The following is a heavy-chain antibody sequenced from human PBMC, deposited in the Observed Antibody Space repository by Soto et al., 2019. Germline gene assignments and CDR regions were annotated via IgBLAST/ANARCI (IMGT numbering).Heavy chain of an antibody. CDR2: IYHSGST. Sequence: QVQLQESGPGLVKPSGTLSLTCAVSGGSISSSNWWSWVRQPPGKGLEWIGEIYHSGSTNYNPSRKSGVPLSVGKSKKQFSLKLSCVTAADTAVYYCARGGVTRDDAFDIWGQGTMVTVSS. CDR1: GGSISSSNW. D-gene: IGHD3-16*01. V-gene: IGHV4-4*02. CDR3: ARGGVTRDDAFDI. J-gene: IGHJ3*02.